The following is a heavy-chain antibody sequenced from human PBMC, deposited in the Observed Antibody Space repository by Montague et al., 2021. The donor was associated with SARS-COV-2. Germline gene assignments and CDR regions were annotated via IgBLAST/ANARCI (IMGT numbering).Heavy chain of an antibody. D-gene: IGHD3-3*01. V-gene: IGHV4-61*01. Sequence: SETLSLTCTVSGGSVSSGSYYWSWIRQPPGKGLEWIGYIYYSGXTXYXXXXKXRVTISVDTSKNQFSLKLSSVTAADTAVYYCARDPWHITIFGVVTRYGMDDWGQGTTVTVSS. CDR2: IYYSGXT. CDR1: GGSVSSGSYY. CDR3: ARDPWHITIFGVVTRYGMDD. J-gene: IGHJ6*02.